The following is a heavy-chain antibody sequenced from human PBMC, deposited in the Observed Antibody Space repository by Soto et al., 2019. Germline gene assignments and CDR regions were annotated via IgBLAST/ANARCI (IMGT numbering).Heavy chain of an antibody. CDR1: GFTFSSYS. Sequence: EVQLVESGGGLVQPGGSLRLSCAASGFTFSSYSMKWVRQAPGKGQEWVSYISSSSSTIYFADSVKARITISTDNAKNSMYLQMNSLRDADTAVYYCASEAVLLWLGERYDYGMDVWGPGTTVTVSS. CDR2: ISSSSSTI. J-gene: IGHJ6*02. D-gene: IGHD3-10*01. V-gene: IGHV3-48*02. CDR3: ASEAVLLWLGERYDYGMDV.